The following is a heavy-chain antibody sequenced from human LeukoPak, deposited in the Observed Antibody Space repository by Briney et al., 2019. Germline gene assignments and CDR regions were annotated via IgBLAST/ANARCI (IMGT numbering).Heavy chain of an antibody. V-gene: IGHV3-64*01. D-gene: IGHD3-10*01. CDR3: ARDAHFYGSGSYLDY. J-gene: IGHJ4*02. CDR2: ISSNGGST. Sequence: PGGSLRLSCAASGFTFSSYAMHWVRQAPGKGLEYVSAISSNGGSTYYANSVKGRFTISRDNSKNTLYLQMGSLRAEDMAVYYCARDAHFYGSGSYLDYWGQGTLVTVSS. CDR1: GFTFSSYA.